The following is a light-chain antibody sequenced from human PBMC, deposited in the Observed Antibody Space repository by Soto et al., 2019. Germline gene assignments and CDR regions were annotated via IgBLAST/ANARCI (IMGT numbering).Light chain of an antibody. CDR1: QSVSSN. CDR2: GAS. Sequence: EIVMPQSPATLSVSPGDRAPLSCRASQSVSSNLAWYQQKPGQAPRLLIYGASTRATGIPARFSGSGSGTEFTLTISSLQSEEFAVYYCQKYNNWPLTVGGGTKVAIK. J-gene: IGKJ4*01. CDR3: QKYNNWPLT. V-gene: IGKV3-15*01.